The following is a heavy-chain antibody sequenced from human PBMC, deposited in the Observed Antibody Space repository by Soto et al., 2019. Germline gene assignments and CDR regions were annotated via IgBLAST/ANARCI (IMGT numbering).Heavy chain of an antibody. CDR3: ARRNFGWSFDY. V-gene: IGHV5-51*01. J-gene: IGHJ4*02. CDR2: IYPGDSDT. CDR1: GYKVSTWHNFTSYW. D-gene: IGHD3-9*01. Sequence: PGESLKISCQGSGYKVSTWHNFTSYWIAWVRQKPGEGLEWMGIIYPGDSDTRYSPSFQGQVTISADKSITTAYLQWSSLKASDTAMYYCARRNFGWSFDYWGLGTLVTVSS.